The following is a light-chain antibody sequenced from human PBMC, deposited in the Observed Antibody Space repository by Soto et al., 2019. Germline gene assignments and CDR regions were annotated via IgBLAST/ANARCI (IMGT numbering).Light chain of an antibody. CDR2: GVS. V-gene: IGKV3-11*01. J-gene: IGKJ4*01. CDR1: QTVSRF. CDR3: QQRFTWPLT. Sequence: ETVLTQSPATLSLSPGEGATLSCRASQTVSRFFAWYQQKPGQAPRLLIYGVSNRATGVPARFSGSGSGTDFTLSISSLEPEGSGVYYCQQRFTWPLTFGGGTKVEIK.